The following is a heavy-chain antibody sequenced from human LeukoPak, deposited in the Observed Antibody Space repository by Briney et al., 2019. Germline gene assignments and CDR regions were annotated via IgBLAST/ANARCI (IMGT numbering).Heavy chain of an antibody. CDR1: GGTFSSYA. Sequence: SVKVSCKASGGTFSSYAISWVRQAPGQGLEWMGRIIPILGIANYAQKFQGRVTITADKSTSTAYMELSSLRSEDTAVYYCARAPGQPRDGYDRWGQGTLVTVSS. D-gene: IGHD5-24*01. J-gene: IGHJ4*02. V-gene: IGHV1-69*04. CDR3: ARAPGQPRDGYDR. CDR2: IIPILGIA.